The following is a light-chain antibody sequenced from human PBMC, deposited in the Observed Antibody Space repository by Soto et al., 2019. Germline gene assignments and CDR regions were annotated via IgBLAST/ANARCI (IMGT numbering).Light chain of an antibody. J-gene: IGLJ1*01. CDR2: GVS. V-gene: IGLV2-14*03. CDR1: SSDVGAYKY. Sequence: QSVLTQPASVSGSPGQSVTISCTGTSSDVGAYKYVSWYQKHPGKAPKLLIYGVSNRPSGISNRFSGSKSGNTAFLTISGLQPEDEADYYCSSFTGPTTLEVFGTGTKLTVL. CDR3: SSFTGPTTLEV.